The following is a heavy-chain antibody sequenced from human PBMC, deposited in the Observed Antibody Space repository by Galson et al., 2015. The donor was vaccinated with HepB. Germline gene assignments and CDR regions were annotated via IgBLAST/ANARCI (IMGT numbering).Heavy chain of an antibody. D-gene: IGHD3-16*01. J-gene: IGHJ3*02. CDR2: ISFSGST. Sequence: ETLSLTCSVSGASITSNNYYWAWIRRPPGKGLEWIGTISFSGSTYYNPSLKSRVIISIDTSKKQFSLNLSSVTAADAAMYYCARQLGAFDIWGQGTVVTVSS. CDR1: GASITSNNYY. V-gene: IGHV4-39*01. CDR3: ARQLGAFDI.